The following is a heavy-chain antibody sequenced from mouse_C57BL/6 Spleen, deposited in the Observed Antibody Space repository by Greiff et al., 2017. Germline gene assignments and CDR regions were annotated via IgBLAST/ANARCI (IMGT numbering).Heavy chain of an antibody. D-gene: IGHD2-3*01. J-gene: IGHJ4*01. CDR3: AIYDGYAYDMDY. Sequence: EVMLVESGGGLVQPGGSLKFSCAASGFTFSDYGMAWVRQAPRKGPEWVAFISNLAYSIYYADTVTGRFTISRENAKNTLYLEMSSLRSEDTAMYYCAIYDGYAYDMDYWGQGTSVTVSS. V-gene: IGHV5-15*01. CDR2: ISNLAYSI. CDR1: GFTFSDYG.